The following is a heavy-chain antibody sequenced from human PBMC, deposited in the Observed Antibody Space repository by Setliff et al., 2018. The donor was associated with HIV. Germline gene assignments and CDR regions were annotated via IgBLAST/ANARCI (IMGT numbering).Heavy chain of an antibody. Sequence: SETLSLTCTVSGGSINSSSYYWGWIRQPPGKGLEWIGSINYSGSTYYNPSLKSRVTISVDTSKNQFSLKLRSVTAADTAVYYCARALPLEWSHDGFDIWGQGTMVTVSS. CDR2: INYSGST. V-gene: IGHV4-39*07. D-gene: IGHD3-3*01. J-gene: IGHJ3*02. CDR1: GGSINSSSYY. CDR3: ARALPLEWSHDGFDI.